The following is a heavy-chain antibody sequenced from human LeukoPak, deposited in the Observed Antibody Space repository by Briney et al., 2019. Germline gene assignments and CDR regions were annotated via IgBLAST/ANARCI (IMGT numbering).Heavy chain of an antibody. CDR2: VNHSGDA. D-gene: IGHD3-22*01. Sequence: SETLSLTCDVDGASLSGSHWSWIRQSPRKRLEWIGEVNHSGDANYNPSLKTRVDISVDMSKNQFSLKMNSVTAADTAVYYCARDPYYYDSSGYYRNYYFDYWGQGTLVTVSS. J-gene: IGHJ4*02. CDR3: ARDPYYYDSSGYYRNYYFDY. CDR1: GASLSGSH. V-gene: IGHV4-34*01.